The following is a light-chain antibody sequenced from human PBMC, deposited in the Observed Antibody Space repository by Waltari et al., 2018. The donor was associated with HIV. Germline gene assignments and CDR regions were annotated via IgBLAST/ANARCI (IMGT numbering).Light chain of an antibody. Sequence: DVQLTQSPSLLSASVGDSVTLTCRTSVFVNLYLNWYQQRPWYAPKLLIYGSSILQSGVPSRFSGRGSGTNFVLTISGLRPEDSATYYCQQTFAMPLSFGAGTKVEI. J-gene: IGKJ4*01. CDR1: VFVNLY. V-gene: IGKV1-39*01. CDR2: GSS. CDR3: QQTFAMPLS.